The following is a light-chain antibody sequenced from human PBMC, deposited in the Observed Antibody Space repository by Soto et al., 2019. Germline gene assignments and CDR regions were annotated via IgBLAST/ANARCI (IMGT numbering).Light chain of an antibody. CDR2: EGT. Sequence: QSVLTQPASVSGSPGQSITISCTGTSSDVGNYNLVSWYQQHPGKAPKLMIYEGTKRPSGVSNRLSGSKSGNTASLTISRFQAEDEADYDCCSYAGSSFYVFGTGTKVTVL. CDR3: CSYAGSSFYV. J-gene: IGLJ1*01. CDR1: SSDVGNYNL. V-gene: IGLV2-23*01.